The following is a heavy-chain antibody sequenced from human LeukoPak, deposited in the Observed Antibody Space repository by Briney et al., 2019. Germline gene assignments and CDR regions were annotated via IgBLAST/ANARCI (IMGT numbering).Heavy chain of an antibody. CDR1: GFTFSDYI. D-gene: IGHD3-22*01. CDR3: SRDGAEGDNSAFDI. CDR2: IRRKRNSYTT. J-gene: IGHJ3*02. V-gene: IGHV3-72*01. Sequence: PGGSLRLSCVASGFTFSDYILDWVRQAPGKGLEWDGRIRRKRNSYTTEYAASVKGRFSISRDDLKKTLYLHMNSLQTEDTAVYHCSRDGAEGDNSAFDIWGPGTMVTVSS.